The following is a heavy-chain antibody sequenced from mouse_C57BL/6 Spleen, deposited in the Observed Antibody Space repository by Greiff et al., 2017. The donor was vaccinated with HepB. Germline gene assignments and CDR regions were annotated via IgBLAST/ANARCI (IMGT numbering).Heavy chain of an antibody. CDR3: ARAGSLYAMDY. J-gene: IGHJ4*01. Sequence: VQLVESGAELARPGASVKLSCKASGYTFTSYGISWVKQRTGQGLEWIGEIYPRSGNTYYNEKFKGKATLTADKSSSTAYMELRSLTSEDSAVYFCARAGSLYAMDYWGQGTSVTVSS. CDR2: IYPRSGNT. CDR1: GYTFTSYG. V-gene: IGHV1-81*01.